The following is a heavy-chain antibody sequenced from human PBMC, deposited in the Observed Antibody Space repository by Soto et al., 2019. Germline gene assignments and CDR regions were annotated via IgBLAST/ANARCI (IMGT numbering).Heavy chain of an antibody. CDR3: ARGPYYDYVDY. CDR1: GFTVSSNY. V-gene: IGHV3-53*04. J-gene: IGHJ4*02. CDR2: IYSGGST. Sequence: GGSLRLSCAASGFTVSSNYMSWVRQAPGKGLEWVSVIYSGGSTYYADSVKGRFTISRHNSENTLYLQMNSLRAEDTAVYYCARGPYYDYVDYWGQGTLVTVSS. D-gene: IGHD3-22*01.